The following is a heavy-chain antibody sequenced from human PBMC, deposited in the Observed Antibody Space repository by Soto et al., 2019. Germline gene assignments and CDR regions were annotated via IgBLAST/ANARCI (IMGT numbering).Heavy chain of an antibody. CDR1: GGSFSGYY. Sequence: SETLSLTCAVYGGSFSGYYWSWIRQPPGKGLEWIGEINHSGSTNYNPSLKSRVTISVDTSKNQFSLKLSSVTAADTAVYYCARNLGYGSGSYYLGYWGQGTLVTVSS. CDR3: ARNLGYGSGSYYLGY. J-gene: IGHJ4*02. D-gene: IGHD3-10*01. V-gene: IGHV4-34*01. CDR2: INHSGST.